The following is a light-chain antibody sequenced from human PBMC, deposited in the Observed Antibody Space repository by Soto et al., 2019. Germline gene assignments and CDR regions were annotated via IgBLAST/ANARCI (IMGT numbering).Light chain of an antibody. CDR3: QQYGSSGT. J-gene: IGKJ1*01. Sequence: EIVLTQSPGTLSLSPGERATLSCRASQSVSNNYLAWYQQKPGQAPRLLIYGASNSATGIPDRFSGSGSGTDLTLTISRLEPEDFAVYYCQQYGSSGTFGQGTKVEIK. CDR1: QSVSNNY. V-gene: IGKV3-20*01. CDR2: GAS.